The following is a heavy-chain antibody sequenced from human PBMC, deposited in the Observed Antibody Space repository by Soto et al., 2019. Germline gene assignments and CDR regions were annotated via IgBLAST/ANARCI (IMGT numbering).Heavy chain of an antibody. J-gene: IGHJ1*01. CDR1: GGSISSGGYY. Sequence: QVQLQESGPGLVKPSQTLSLTCTVSGGSISSGGYYWSWIRQHPGKGREWIGYIYYSGSTYYNPSLKSRVLISVDTSKNQFSLKLSSVIAADTAVYYCARGSFDYGDEAEYFQYWGQGTLVTVSS. CDR2: IYYSGST. V-gene: IGHV4-31*03. CDR3: ARGSFDYGDEAEYFQY. D-gene: IGHD4-17*01.